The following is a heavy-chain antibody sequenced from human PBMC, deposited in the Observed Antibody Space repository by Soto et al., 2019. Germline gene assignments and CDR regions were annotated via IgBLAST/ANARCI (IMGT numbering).Heavy chain of an antibody. Sequence: EVQLLESGGGLVQPGGSLRLSCAASGFTFSSYAMSWVRQAPGKGLEWVSVISGSGGSTYYADSVQGRFTISRDNSKNPLYLQMNSLRAEDTAVYYCSRRSSGWYFDYWGQGTLVTVSS. CDR3: SRRSSGWYFDY. J-gene: IGHJ4*02. CDR2: ISGSGGST. CDR1: GFTFSSYA. D-gene: IGHD6-19*01. V-gene: IGHV3-23*01.